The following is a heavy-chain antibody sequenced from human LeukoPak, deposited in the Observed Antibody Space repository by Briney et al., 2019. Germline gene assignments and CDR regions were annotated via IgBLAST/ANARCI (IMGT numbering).Heavy chain of an antibody. J-gene: IGHJ4*02. D-gene: IGHD3-22*01. Sequence: GGSLRLSCAASEFIFSTYTMHWVCQAPGKGLEWVAIISNDGSSKYYADSVKGRFTISRDNSKNTLDLQMNSLRAEDTAVYYCAREYTSGYYRTFDYWGQGTLVTVSS. V-gene: IGHV3-30-3*01. CDR2: ISNDGSSK. CDR3: AREYTSGYYRTFDY. CDR1: EFIFSTYT.